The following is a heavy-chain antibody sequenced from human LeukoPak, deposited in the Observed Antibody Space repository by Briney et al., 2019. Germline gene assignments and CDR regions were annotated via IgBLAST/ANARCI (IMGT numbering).Heavy chain of an antibody. J-gene: IGHJ4*02. CDR3: ARSDSSNWPLDY. Sequence: GGSLRLSCAASGFTFSSYAMHWVRQAPGKGLEWVAVVSYDGSNEYYADSVKGRFTISRDKSKTTLYLQMNSLRGEDTAVYYCARSDSSNWPLDYWGQGTMVSF. V-gene: IGHV3-30*04. D-gene: IGHD6-13*01. CDR1: GFTFSSYA. CDR2: VSYDGSNE.